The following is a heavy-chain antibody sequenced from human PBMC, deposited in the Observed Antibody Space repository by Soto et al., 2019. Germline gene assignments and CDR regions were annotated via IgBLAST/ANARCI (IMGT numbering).Heavy chain of an antibody. D-gene: IGHD2-8*01. CDR1: GDSVTSHY. CDR3: ARYPAFCSNGINCPPGP. V-gene: IGHV4-34*10. Sequence: SXTLSLTCSFSGDSVTSHYLTWIRQSPDNGLEWIVEINNSGGTNYNPSLKSRLIISMDTAKNQFYLNLTSMTAADTAIYYCARYPAFCSNGINCPPGPWGQGTQVTVSS. CDR2: INNSGGT. J-gene: IGHJ5*02.